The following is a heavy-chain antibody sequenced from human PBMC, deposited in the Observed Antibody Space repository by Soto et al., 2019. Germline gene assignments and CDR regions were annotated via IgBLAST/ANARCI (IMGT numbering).Heavy chain of an antibody. CDR1: GYTFTSYD. Sequence: ASVKVSCKASGYTFTSYDINWVRPATGQGLEWMGWMNPNSGNTGYAQKFQGRVTMTRNTSISTAYMELSSLRSEDTAVYYCARGSSGWYGGYYYYYYMDVWGKGTTVTVSS. CDR2: MNPNSGNT. D-gene: IGHD6-19*01. CDR3: ARGSSGWYGGYYYYYYMDV. J-gene: IGHJ6*03. V-gene: IGHV1-8*01.